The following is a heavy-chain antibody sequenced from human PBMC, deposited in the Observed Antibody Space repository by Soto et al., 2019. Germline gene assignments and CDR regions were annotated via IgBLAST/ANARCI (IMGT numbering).Heavy chain of an antibody. V-gene: IGHV1-8*01. J-gene: IGHJ4*02. Sequence: ASVKVSCKASGYTFTDYDINWVRQAPGQGLEWMGWMNPNTGNTRYAHPFQGRLVMSRDTSISTAFMELSRLRSEDTALYYSARGKLATVTGYCGQGTLVTGAS. CDR1: GYTFTDYD. CDR3: ARGKLATVTGY. D-gene: IGHD4-17*01. CDR2: MNPNTGNT.